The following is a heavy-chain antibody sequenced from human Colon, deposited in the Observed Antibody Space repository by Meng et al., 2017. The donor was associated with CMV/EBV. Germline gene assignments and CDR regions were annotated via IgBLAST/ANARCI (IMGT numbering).Heavy chain of an antibody. D-gene: IGHD4-17*01. CDR3: ARATVTTYNWFDP. J-gene: IGHJ5*02. CDR1: ISRSSYY. CDR2: IYYHVDTYYSGST. V-gene: IGHV4-39*07. Sequence: ISRSSYYWGWIRQPPGKGLEWIGSIYYHVDTYYSGSTYYNPSLKSRVTISLDTSKNQFSLNLSSVTAADTAVYYCARATVTTYNWFDPWGQGTLVTVSS.